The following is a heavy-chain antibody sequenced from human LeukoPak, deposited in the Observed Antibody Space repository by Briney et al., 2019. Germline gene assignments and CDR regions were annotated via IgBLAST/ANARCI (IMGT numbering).Heavy chain of an antibody. CDR1: GASISSFY. CDR2: IYSSGST. CDR3: ARDPGNYFDY. Sequence: SETLSLTCTVSGASISSFYWSWIRQPPGKGLEYIGYIYSSGSTNYNPSLKSRVTISLDTSKNQFSLKLNSVTATDTAVYFCARDPGNYFDYWGQGTLVTVSS. V-gene: IGHV4-59*01. D-gene: IGHD3-10*01. J-gene: IGHJ4*02.